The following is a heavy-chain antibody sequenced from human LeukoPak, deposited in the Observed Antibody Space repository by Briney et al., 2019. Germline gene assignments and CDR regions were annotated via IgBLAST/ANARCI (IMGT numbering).Heavy chain of an antibody. CDR2: IYYSGST. V-gene: IGHV4-59*01. CDR3: ARIVGATPAGYYFDY. Sequence: PSETLSLTCTVSGGSISSYYWSWIRQPPGKGLEWIGYIYYSGSTNYNPSLKSRVTISVDTSKNQFSLKLSSVTAADTAVYYCARIVGATPAGYYFDYWGQGTLVTVSS. J-gene: IGHJ4*02. CDR1: GGSISSYY. D-gene: IGHD1-26*01.